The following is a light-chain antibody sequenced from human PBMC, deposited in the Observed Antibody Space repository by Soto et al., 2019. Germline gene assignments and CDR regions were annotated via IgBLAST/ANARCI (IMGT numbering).Light chain of an antibody. CDR1: SSNIGNNF. Sequence: QSVLTQPPSVSAAPGQKVTISCSGSSSNIGNNFVSWYRQLPGTAPKLLIYDTNKRPSGIPDRFSGSKSGTSATLGITGLQTGDEADYYCGTWDSSLSSGVFGGGTKLTVL. CDR3: GTWDSSLSSGV. V-gene: IGLV1-51*01. J-gene: IGLJ3*02. CDR2: DTN.